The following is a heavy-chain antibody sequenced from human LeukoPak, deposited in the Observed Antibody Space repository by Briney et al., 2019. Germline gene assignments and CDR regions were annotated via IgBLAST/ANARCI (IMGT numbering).Heavy chain of an antibody. CDR3: ARRSVVVSAAGDDAFDL. CDR1: GYTFTRYG. D-gene: IGHD2-15*01. CDR2: LNTYNGNT. Sequence: ASVKVSCKASGYTFTRYGISWVRQAPGQGLEWMGWLNTYNGNTNYIQNLQGRSTMTTDTSTRTAYMELRSLRYDDTAVYYCARRSVVVSAAGDDAFDLWGQGTMVTVSS. V-gene: IGHV1-18*01. J-gene: IGHJ3*01.